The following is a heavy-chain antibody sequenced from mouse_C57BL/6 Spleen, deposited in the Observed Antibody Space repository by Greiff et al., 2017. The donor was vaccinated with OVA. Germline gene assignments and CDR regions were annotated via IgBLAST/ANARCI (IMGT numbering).Heavy chain of an antibody. D-gene: IGHD1-1*01. J-gene: IGHJ2*01. CDR1: GYAFSSSW. CDR2: IYPGDGDT. CDR3: ATPITTVVAPGFDY. Sequence: LVESGPELVKPGASVKISCKASGYAFSSSWMNWVKQRPGKGLEWIGRIYPGDGDTNYNGKFKGKATLTADKSSSTAYMQLSSLTSEDSAVYFCATPITTVVAPGFDYWGQGTTLTVSS. V-gene: IGHV1-82*01.